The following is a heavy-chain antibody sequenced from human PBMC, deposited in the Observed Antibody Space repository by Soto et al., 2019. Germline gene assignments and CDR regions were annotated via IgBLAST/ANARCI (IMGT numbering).Heavy chain of an antibody. Sequence: QPGGSLRLSCAASGFTFDDYAMHWVRQAPGKGLEWVSLISWDGGSTYYADSVKGRFTISRDNSKNSLYLQMNSLRAEDTADEIDKRGLSSSIDAFDIWGQGTMVTVSS. CDR1: GFTFDDYA. V-gene: IGHV3-43D*04. CDR3: KRGLSSSIDAFDI. D-gene: IGHD6-13*01. J-gene: IGHJ3*02. CDR2: ISWDGGST.